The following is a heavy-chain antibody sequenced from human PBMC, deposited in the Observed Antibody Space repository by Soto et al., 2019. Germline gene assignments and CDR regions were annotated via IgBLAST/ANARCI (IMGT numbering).Heavy chain of an antibody. D-gene: IGHD2-15*01. CDR1: GGSISSSSYY. V-gene: IGHV4-39*01. CDR2: IYYSGST. J-gene: IGHJ3*02. CDR3: ARASRYCSGGSCYPDAFDI. Sequence: QLQLQESGPGLVKPSETLSLTCTVSGGSISSSSYYWGWIRQPPGKGLEWIGSIYYSGSTYYNPSLQSRVTISVDTSKNQFSLKLSSVTAADTAVYYCARASRYCSGGSCYPDAFDIWGQGTMVTVSS.